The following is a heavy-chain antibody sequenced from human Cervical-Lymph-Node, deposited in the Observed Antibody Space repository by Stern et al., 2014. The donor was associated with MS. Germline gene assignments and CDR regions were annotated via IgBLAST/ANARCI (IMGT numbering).Heavy chain of an antibody. J-gene: IGHJ4*02. V-gene: IGHV3-30*03. CDR1: GFTFSRYA. Sequence: VQLVQSGGGVVQPGTSLRLSWATSGFTFSRYAMHWVRQAPGKALQWLAVISYDGKNENYGDSVTGRFTISRDSSKKMLYLQMDSLTIDDTAVYYCVPGSGAFDYWGQGTLVIVSS. CDR2: ISYDGKNE. CDR3: VPGSGAFDY. D-gene: IGHD3-10*01.